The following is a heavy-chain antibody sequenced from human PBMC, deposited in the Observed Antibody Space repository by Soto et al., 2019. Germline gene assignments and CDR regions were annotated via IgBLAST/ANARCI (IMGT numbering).Heavy chain of an antibody. J-gene: IGHJ4*02. Sequence: EVHLVESGGGLVQPGGSLTLSCAASRFTFSTYWMTWVRQVPGKGLEWVANINQDGSGKYYVDSVKGRFTISRDNAKNSLYLQMNSLRAEDTAVYYCARGGLVLYYLNYWGQGTLVTVSS. V-gene: IGHV3-7*04. CDR3: ARGGLVLYYLNY. CDR2: INQDGSGK. D-gene: IGHD6-19*01. CDR1: RFTFSTYW.